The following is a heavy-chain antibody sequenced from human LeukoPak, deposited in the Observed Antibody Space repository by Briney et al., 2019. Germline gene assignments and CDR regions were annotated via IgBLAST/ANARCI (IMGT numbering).Heavy chain of an antibody. J-gene: IGHJ3*02. V-gene: IGHV4-59*01. CDR1: GGSISSYY. Sequence: SETLSLTCTVSGGSISSYYWSWIRQPPGKGLEWIGYIYYSGSTNYNPSLKSRVTISVDTSKNQFSLKLSSVTAADTAVYYCARRRYYDILTGYYTQTDAFDIWGRGTMVTVSS. CDR2: IYYSGST. D-gene: IGHD3-9*01. CDR3: ARRRYYDILTGYYTQTDAFDI.